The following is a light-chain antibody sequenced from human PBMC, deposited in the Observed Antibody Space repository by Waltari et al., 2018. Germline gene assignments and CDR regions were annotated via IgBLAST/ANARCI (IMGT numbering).Light chain of an antibody. J-gene: IGKJ3*01. CDR2: AAS. CDR1: QDISTS. CDR3: QQYAGHPRT. V-gene: IGKV1-16*02. Sequence: IQLTPHPSSLSASVADRVPITCRASQDISTSLACFQQKPGQAPNSLIYAASSLQSGVSSKFSGSGSGTDFTLTISSLQPEDFATYYCQQYAGHPRTFGPGTTVDVK.